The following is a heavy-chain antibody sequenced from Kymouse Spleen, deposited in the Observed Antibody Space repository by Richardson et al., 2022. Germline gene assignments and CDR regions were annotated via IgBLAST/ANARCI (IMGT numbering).Heavy chain of an antibody. V-gene: IGHV3-21*03. CDR2: ISSSSSYI. J-gene: IGHJ4*02. D-gene: IGHD6-13*01. CDR1: GFTFSSYS. CDR3: ARDRGSSSWPFDY. Sequence: EVQLVESGGGLVKPGGSLRLSCAASGFTFSSYSMNWVRQAPGKGLEWVSSISSSSSYIYYADSVKGRFTISRDNAKNSLYLQMNSLRAEDTAVYYCARDRGSSSWPFDYWGQGTLVTVSS.